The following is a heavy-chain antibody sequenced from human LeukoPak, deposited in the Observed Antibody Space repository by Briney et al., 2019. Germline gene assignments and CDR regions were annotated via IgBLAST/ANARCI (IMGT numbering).Heavy chain of an antibody. CDR2: IYYSGST. Sequence: SETLSLTCTVSGGSISSYYWGWIRQPPGKGLEWIGSIYYSGSTYYNPSLKSRVTISVDTSKNQFSLKLSSVTAADTAVYYCARFAVVAAMFDPWGQGTLVTVSS. D-gene: IGHD2-15*01. J-gene: IGHJ5*02. V-gene: IGHV4-39*01. CDR1: GGSISSYY. CDR3: ARFAVVAAMFDP.